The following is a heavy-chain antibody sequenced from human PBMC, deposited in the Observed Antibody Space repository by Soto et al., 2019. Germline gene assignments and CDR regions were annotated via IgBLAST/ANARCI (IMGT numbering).Heavy chain of an antibody. V-gene: IGHV4-30-4*01. CDR3: ARVDHYYYYYGMDV. CDR2: IYYSGST. J-gene: IGHJ6*02. D-gene: IGHD3-9*01. Sequence: PSETLSLTCTVSGGSISSGDYHWSWIRQPPGKGLEWIGYIYYSGSTYYNPSLKSRVTISVDTSKNQFSLKLSSVTAADTAVYYCARVDHYYYYYGMDVWGQGTTVTVSS. CDR1: GGSISSGDYH.